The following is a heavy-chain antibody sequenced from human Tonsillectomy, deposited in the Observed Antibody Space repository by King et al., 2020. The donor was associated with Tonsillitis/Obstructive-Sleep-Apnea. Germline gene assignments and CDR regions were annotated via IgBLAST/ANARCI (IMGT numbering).Heavy chain of an antibody. CDR3: ARIRGDFWSGRDFDY. CDR1: GFSLSNARMG. Sequence: TLKESGPVLVKPTETLTLTCTVSGFSLSNARMGVSWIRQPPGKALEWLAHIFSNDEKSYSTSLKCRLTISKDTSKSQVVLTMTNMDPVDTATYYCARIRGDFWSGRDFDYWGQGTLVTVSS. V-gene: IGHV2-26*01. J-gene: IGHJ4*02. D-gene: IGHD3-3*01. CDR2: IFSNDEK.